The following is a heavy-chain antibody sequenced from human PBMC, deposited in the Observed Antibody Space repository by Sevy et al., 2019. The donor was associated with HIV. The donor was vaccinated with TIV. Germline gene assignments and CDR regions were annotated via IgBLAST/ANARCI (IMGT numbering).Heavy chain of an antibody. J-gene: IGHJ4*02. V-gene: IGHV3-23*01. CDR1: GFTFSSYA. CDR2: FSGSGGST. Sequence: GGSLRLSCAASGFTFSSYAMSWVRQAPEKGLEWVSAFSGSGGSTYYADSVKGRFTISRDNSKNTLYLQMNSLRAEDTAVYYCASGYSGPTPLDYWGQGTLVTVSS. CDR3: ASGYSGPTPLDY. D-gene: IGHD5-12*01.